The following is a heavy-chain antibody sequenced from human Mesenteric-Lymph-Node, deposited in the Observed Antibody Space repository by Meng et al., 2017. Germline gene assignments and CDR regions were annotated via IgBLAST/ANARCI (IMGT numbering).Heavy chain of an antibody. CDR3: ARGKGSYGSVLND. CDR1: GGSINNYY. CDR2: LDYSGST. Sequence: GSLRLSCRVSGGSINNYYWNWIRQPPGKGLEWIGFLDYSGSTRFTPSLQSRAIISLGTSKNQFSLKLSSVTAADTAVYYCARGKGSYGSVLNDWGQGTLVTVSS. D-gene: IGHD1-26*01. V-gene: IGHV4-59*08. J-gene: IGHJ4*02.